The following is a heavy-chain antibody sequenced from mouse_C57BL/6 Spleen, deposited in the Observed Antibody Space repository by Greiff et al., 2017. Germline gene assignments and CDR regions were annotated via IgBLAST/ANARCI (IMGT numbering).Heavy chain of an antibody. CDR1: GYSFTDYN. V-gene: IGHV1-39*01. Sequence: HLVESGPELVKPGASVKISCKASGYSFTDYNMNWMKQSNGKRLEWIGVITPNYGTTSYNQKFKGKATLTVDQSSSTAYMQLNSLTSEDSEVYYCARGSNIYAMDYWGQGTSVTVSS. D-gene: IGHD2-5*01. J-gene: IGHJ4*01. CDR2: ITPNYGTT. CDR3: ARGSNIYAMDY.